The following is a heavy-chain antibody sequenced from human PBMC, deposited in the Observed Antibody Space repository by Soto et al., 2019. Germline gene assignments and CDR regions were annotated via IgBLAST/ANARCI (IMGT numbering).Heavy chain of an antibody. V-gene: IGHV4-59*07. D-gene: IGHD6-13*01. CDR1: GGSISGYY. Sequence: QVQLQESGPGLVKPSDTLSLTCTVSGGSISGYYWSWIRQPPGKGLEYIGYIYYRGSTNYNPSLKSRVTMSVDKSRNQFSLKVTSVTAADTAVYYCARQQLLPFYYALDVWGQGTTVTVSS. CDR2: IYYRGST. J-gene: IGHJ6*02. CDR3: ARQQLLPFYYALDV.